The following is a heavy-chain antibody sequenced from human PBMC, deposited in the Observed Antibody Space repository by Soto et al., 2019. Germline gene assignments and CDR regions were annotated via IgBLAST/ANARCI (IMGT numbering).Heavy chain of an antibody. D-gene: IGHD5-12*01. V-gene: IGHV3-23*01. CDR1: GFTFSNYA. J-gene: IGHJ4*02. Sequence: EVQLLESGGGLVQPGGSLRLSCAASGFTFSNYAVTWVRQAPGKGLELVSTISGSGGSTYYEDSVKGRFTISRDNSKNTLYLQMNSLRAEDTAVYYCEKDQGNSGYEIDYWGQGTLVTVSS. CDR2: ISGSGGST. CDR3: EKDQGNSGYEIDY.